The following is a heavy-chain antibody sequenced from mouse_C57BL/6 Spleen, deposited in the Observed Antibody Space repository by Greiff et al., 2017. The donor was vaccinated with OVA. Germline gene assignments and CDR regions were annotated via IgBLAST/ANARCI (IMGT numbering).Heavy chain of an antibody. CDR3: ARTLTGKGYCDD. J-gene: IGHJ2*01. CDR2: ISSCGSYT. D-gene: IGHD4-1*01. CDR1: GFTFSSYG. V-gene: IGHV5-6*02. Sequence: VKLMESGGDLVKPGGSLKPSCAASGFTFSSYGMSWVRQTPDKRLEWVATISSCGSYTYYPDSVKGRFTTSRDKAKNTLYLQMSSLKSEYTAMDYCARTLTGKGYCDDWGKGTTLTVPS.